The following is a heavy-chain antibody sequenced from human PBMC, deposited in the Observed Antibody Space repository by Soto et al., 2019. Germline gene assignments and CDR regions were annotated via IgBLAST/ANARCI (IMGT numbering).Heavy chain of an antibody. CDR3: ARSKAARRLDY. Sequence: PSETLSLTCTVSGGSISSYYWSWIRQPPGKGLEWIGYMDYSGSTNYNPSLKSRVTISVDTSKNQFSLKLNSVTAADTAVYYCARSKAARRLDYWGQGTLVTVSS. CDR2: MDYSGST. V-gene: IGHV4-59*01. CDR1: GGSISSYY. D-gene: IGHD6-6*01. J-gene: IGHJ4*02.